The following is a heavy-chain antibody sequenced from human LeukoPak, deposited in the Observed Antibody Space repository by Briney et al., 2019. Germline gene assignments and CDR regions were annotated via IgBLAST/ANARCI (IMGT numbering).Heavy chain of an antibody. D-gene: IGHD2-15*01. CDR1: GFSFSAYT. CDR2: IRSKANSYAT. CDR3: TRRVVVPIYNDY. Sequence: PGGSLRLSCAASGFSFSAYTMNWVRQASGKGLEWVGRIRSKANSYATAYAASVKGRFTISRDDSKNTAYLQMNSLKTEDTAVYYCTRRVVVPIYNDYWGQGTLVTVSS. V-gene: IGHV3-73*01. J-gene: IGHJ4*02.